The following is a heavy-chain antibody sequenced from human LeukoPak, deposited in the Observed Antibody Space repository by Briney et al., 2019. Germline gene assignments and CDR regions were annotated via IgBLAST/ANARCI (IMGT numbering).Heavy chain of an antibody. CDR3: AGGGEAWELLGH. V-gene: IGHV4-4*02. Sequence: SGTLSLTCAVSGGSITNNHYWTWVRQPPGRGLEWIADIFHSGIANYNPSLKSRVTISMDKSKNQFSLTLSSVTAADTAVYYCAGGGEAWELLGHWGQGTLVTVSS. J-gene: IGHJ4*02. CDR2: IFHSGIA. D-gene: IGHD3-10*01. CDR1: GGSITNNHY.